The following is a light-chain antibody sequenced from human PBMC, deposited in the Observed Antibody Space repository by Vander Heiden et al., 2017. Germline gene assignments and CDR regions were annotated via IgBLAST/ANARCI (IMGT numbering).Light chain of an antibody. CDR3: QQYNSFHS. J-gene: IGKJ4*01. CDR2: AAS. V-gene: IGKV1-12*01. CDR1: QDISSW. Sequence: DIQMTKPPSSVSASVGDSVTMTCRAAQDISSWLAWYQQKPGRAPKLLIYAASSLQSGVPSRFSGSGSGTDYTPTISSLQPEDFATYYCQQYNSFHSFGGGTKVEVK.